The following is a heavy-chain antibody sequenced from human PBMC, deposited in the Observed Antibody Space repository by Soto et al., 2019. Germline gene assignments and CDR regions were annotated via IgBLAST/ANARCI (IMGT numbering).Heavy chain of an antibody. CDR2: IIPIFGTA. Sequence: QVQLVQSGAEVKKPGSSVKVSCKASGGTFSSYAISWVRQAPGQGLEWMGGIIPIFGTANYAQKFQGRVTITADESTSIAYMELSSLRSEDTAVYYCARGLDWVTTEVYYFDYWGQGTLVTVSS. V-gene: IGHV1-69*01. CDR3: ARGLDWVTTEVYYFDY. D-gene: IGHD4-17*01. CDR1: GGTFSSYA. J-gene: IGHJ4*02.